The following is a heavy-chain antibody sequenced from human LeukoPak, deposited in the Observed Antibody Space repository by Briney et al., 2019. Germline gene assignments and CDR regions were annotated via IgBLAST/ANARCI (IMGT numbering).Heavy chain of an antibody. V-gene: IGHV1-8*03. CDR2: MNPKTGNR. CDR1: GYTFTSYD. CDR3: ARGGSTGWQRDSEIAY. Sequence: ASVTVSCKASGYTFTSYDINWVRQATGQGLEWMGWMNPKTGNRGYAQNFQGRVTLTENTSISTAYMELSSLSSEDTAVYYCARGGSTGWQRDSEIAYWGQGTLVTVSS. D-gene: IGHD6-19*01. J-gene: IGHJ4*02.